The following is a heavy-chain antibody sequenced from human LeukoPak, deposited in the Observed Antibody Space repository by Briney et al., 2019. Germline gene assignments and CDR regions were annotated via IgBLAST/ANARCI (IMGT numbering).Heavy chain of an antibody. CDR3: AKDGGIAVAGREGFDY. J-gene: IGHJ4*01. D-gene: IGHD6-19*01. Sequence: GGSLRLSCGASGFTFSSYGMHWVRQAPGKGLEWVTFIRFDGSDKYYADSVKGRFTITRDNSKNTLSLQMNSLRPEDTAVYYCAKDGGIAVAGREGFDYWGHGTLVTVSS. CDR2: IRFDGSDK. V-gene: IGHV3-30*02. CDR1: GFTFSSYG.